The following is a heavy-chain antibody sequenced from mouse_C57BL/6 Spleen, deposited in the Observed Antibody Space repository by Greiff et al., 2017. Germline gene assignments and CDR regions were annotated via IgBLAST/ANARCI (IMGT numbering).Heavy chain of an antibody. CDR2: ISSGGSYT. CDR1: GFTFSSYG. D-gene: IGHD1-1*01. V-gene: IGHV5-6*01. Sequence: EVKLVESGGDLVKPGGSLKLSCAASGFTFSSYGLSWVRQTPDKRLEWVATISSGGSYTYYPDSVKERFTISRDYAKNTLYLQMSSLKSEDTAMYYCARLGDYGSGDWYFDVWGTGTTVTVSS. CDR3: ARLGDYGSGDWYFDV. J-gene: IGHJ1*03.